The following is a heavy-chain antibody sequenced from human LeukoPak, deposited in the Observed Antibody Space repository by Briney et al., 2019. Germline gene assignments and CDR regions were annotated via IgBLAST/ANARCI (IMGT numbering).Heavy chain of an antibody. Sequence: SETLSLTCTVSAGSISSYYWSCIRQPPGKGLEWIGYIYYSGKTDYNPSLKSRVTISLDTSKNQFSLKLSSVTAADTAVYYCATSPVLYHFDYWGQGTLVTVSS. CDR2: IYYSGKT. V-gene: IGHV4-59*01. CDR3: ATSPVLYHFDY. CDR1: AGSISSYY. J-gene: IGHJ4*02. D-gene: IGHD5/OR15-5a*01.